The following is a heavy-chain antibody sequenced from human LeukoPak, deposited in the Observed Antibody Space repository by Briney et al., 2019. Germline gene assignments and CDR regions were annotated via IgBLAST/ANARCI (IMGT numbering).Heavy chain of an antibody. J-gene: IGHJ4*02. D-gene: IGHD6-13*01. CDR3: ARAARSSWYDY. Sequence: GSLRLSCAASGFTFSSYSMNWVRQAPGKGLEWVSYISSSSSTIYYADSVKGRFTISRDNAKNSLYLQMNSLRAEDTAVYYCARAARSSWYDYWGQGTLVTVSS. V-gene: IGHV3-48*01. CDR2: ISSSSSTI. CDR1: GFTFSSYS.